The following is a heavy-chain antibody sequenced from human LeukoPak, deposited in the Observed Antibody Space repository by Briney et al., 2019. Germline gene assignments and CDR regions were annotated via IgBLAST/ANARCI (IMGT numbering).Heavy chain of an antibody. J-gene: IGHJ4*02. CDR1: GFTFSSYS. CDR3: ARGPAAGTSYFDY. CDR2: ISSSSSYI. V-gene: IGHV3-21*01. D-gene: IGHD6-13*01. Sequence: GGSLRLSCAASGFTFSSYSMNWVRQAPGKGLEWVSSISSSSSYIYYADSVKGRFTISRDNAKNSLYLQMNSLRAEDTAVYYCARGPAAGTSYFDYWGQGTLVTVSS.